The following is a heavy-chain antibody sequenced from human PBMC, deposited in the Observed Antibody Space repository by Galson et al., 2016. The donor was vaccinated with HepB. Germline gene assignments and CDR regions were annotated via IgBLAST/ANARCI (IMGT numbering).Heavy chain of an antibody. CDR3: ARDVHDFGNPGGY. CDR1: GGTFTTYG. Sequence: SVKVSCKASGGTFTTYGFHWVRQAPGQGLEWMGWISDYRGVREYEQKFQGRVTMTTDTSSSTAYMELRSLRYDDTAVYYCARDVHDFGNPGGYWGQGTPVTVSS. CDR2: ISDYRGVR. V-gene: IGHV1-18*01. J-gene: IGHJ4*02. D-gene: IGHD4-11*01.